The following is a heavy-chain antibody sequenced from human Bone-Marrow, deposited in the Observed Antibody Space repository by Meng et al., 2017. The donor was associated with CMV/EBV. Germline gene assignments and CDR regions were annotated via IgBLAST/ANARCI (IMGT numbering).Heavy chain of an antibody. Sequence: GESLKISCAASGFTFSSYGMHWVRQAPGKGLEWVAFIRYDGSNKYYADSVKGRFTISRDNSKNTLYLQMNSLRAEDTAVYYCARDNYQSYGMDVWGPGTTVTGSS. V-gene: IGHV3-30*02. J-gene: IGHJ6*02. CDR3: ARDNYQSYGMDV. CDR1: GFTFSSYG. D-gene: IGHD5-24*01. CDR2: IRYDGSNK.